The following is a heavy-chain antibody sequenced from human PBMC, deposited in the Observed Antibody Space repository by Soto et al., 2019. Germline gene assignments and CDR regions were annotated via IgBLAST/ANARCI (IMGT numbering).Heavy chain of an antibody. D-gene: IGHD4-17*01. CDR2: IYYSGST. J-gene: IGHJ2*01. Sequence: QVQLQESGPGLVKPLQTLSLTCPVSGGSISSGDYYWGWIRQPPGKGLEWIGYIYYSGSTYYNPSLKSRVTISVDTSKNQFSLKLSSVTAADTAVYYCARGSRGDYETYWYFDLWGRGTLVTVSS. CDR1: GGSISSGDYY. CDR3: ARGSRGDYETYWYFDL. V-gene: IGHV4-30-4*01.